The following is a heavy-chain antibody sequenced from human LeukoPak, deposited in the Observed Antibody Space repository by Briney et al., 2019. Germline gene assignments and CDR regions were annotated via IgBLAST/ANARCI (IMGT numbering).Heavy chain of an antibody. Sequence: PGGSLRLSCAASGFSFSFYGMHWVRQAPGKGLEWVAVISYDGSNKYYVDSVKGRFTISRDNSKNTLYLQMNSLRAEDTAVYYCAKDREPAKAVSPSRWYDFDYWGQGTLVTVSS. CDR1: GFSFSFYG. CDR2: ISYDGSNK. J-gene: IGHJ4*02. V-gene: IGHV3-33*05. D-gene: IGHD6-13*01. CDR3: AKDREPAKAVSPSRWYDFDY.